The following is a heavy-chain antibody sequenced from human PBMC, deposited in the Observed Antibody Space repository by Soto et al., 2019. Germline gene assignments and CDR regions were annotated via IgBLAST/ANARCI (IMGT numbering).Heavy chain of an antibody. CDR1: GYTFTNYA. Sequence: QVQLVQSGAEVKKPGASVKVSCKASGYTFTNYAMHWVRQAPGQRIEWMGWINAGNGDTKYSQKFQGRVTITRDTSASTAYMDLSSLRSEDTAVSYCARGVGQFDYWGQGTLVTVSP. V-gene: IGHV1-3*01. CDR2: INAGNGDT. D-gene: IGHD3-10*01. J-gene: IGHJ4*02. CDR3: ARGVGQFDY.